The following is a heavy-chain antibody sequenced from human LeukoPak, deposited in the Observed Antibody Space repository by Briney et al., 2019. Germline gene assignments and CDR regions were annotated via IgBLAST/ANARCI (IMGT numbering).Heavy chain of an antibody. V-gene: IGHV3-43*01. D-gene: IGHD6-13*01. CDR2: ISWDGGST. CDR3: AKAAAVVEGGHFDY. J-gene: IGHJ4*02. CDR1: GFTFDDYT. Sequence: GGSLRLSCAASGFTFDDYTMHWVRQAPGKGREWVSLISWDGGSTYYADSVKGRFTISRDNSKNSLYLQMNSLRTEDTALYYCAKAAAVVEGGHFDYWGQGTLVTVSS.